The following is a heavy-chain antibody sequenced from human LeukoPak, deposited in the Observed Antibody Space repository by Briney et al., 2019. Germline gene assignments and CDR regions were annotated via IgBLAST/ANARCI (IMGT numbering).Heavy chain of an antibody. D-gene: IGHD3-16*01. CDR3: VGEIGPRSFDY. V-gene: IGHV3-30-3*01. Sequence: GGSLRLSCAASGFTFSSYAMHWARQAPGKGLEWVAVISYDGSSKYYADSVRGRFTISRDNSINALYLQMNSLRLDDTAVYYCVGEIGPRSFDYWGQGTLVTVSS. J-gene: IGHJ4*02. CDR2: ISYDGSSK. CDR1: GFTFSSYA.